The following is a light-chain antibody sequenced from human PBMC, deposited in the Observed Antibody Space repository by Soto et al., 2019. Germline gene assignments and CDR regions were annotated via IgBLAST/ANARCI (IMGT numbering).Light chain of an antibody. CDR3: QQYYSFPLT. Sequence: EIVMTQSPATLSVSPGERATLSCRASQSVSSNLAWYQQKPGQAPRLVIYAASTRATGIPDRFSGSVSGTEFTLTISCLQSEDFATYYCQQYYSFPLTFGGGTKVDIK. J-gene: IGKJ4*01. V-gene: IGKV3-15*01. CDR2: AAS. CDR1: QSVSSN.